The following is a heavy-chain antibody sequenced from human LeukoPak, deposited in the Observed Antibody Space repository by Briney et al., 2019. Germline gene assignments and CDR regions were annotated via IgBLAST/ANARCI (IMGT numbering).Heavy chain of an antibody. CDR3: ARDYGSGSYYLTFDY. Sequence: ASVKVSCKVSGYTLTELSMRWVRQAPGKGLEWMGGFDPEDGETIYAQKFQGRVTMTEDTSTDTAYMELSSLRSEDTAVYYCARDYGSGSYYLTFDYWGQGTLVTVSS. CDR2: FDPEDGET. V-gene: IGHV1-24*01. J-gene: IGHJ4*02. D-gene: IGHD3-10*01. CDR1: GYTLTELS.